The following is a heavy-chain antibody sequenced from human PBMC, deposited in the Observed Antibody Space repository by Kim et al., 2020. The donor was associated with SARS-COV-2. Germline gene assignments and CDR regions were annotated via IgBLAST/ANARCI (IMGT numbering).Heavy chain of an antibody. CDR1: GFTLSHYA. CDR3: AKDRWCDAGICPLDY. D-gene: IGHD2-8*01. V-gene: IGHV3-23*01. CDR2: ISGSGDTT. J-gene: IGHJ4*02. Sequence: GGSLRLSCAASGFTLSHYAMNWVRQAPGKGLEWVSTISGSGDTTYYSDSVKGRFTISTDMAKNTLYLQMSSLRAEDTAIYYCAKDRWCDAGICPLDYWGQGALVTASS.